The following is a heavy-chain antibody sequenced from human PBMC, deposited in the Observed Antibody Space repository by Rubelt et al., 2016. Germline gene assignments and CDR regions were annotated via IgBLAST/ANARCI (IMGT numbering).Heavy chain of an antibody. Sequence: QVQLVQSGAEVKKPGASVKVSCKASGYTFTGYSMHWVRQAPGQGLEWMGRINPNSVGAKNAQKCQGRVTRTKETSISTADMGLGRLRTDDTAGDYCDRIAAADFDYWGQGTLVTVSS. CDR3: DRIAAADFDY. V-gene: IGHV1-2*02. J-gene: IGHJ4*02. CDR1: GYTFTGYS. CDR2: INPNSVGA. D-gene: IGHD6-13*01.